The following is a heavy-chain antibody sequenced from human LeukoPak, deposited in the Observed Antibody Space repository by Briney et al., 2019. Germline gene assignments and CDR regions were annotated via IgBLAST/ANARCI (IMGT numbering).Heavy chain of an antibody. Sequence: GGSLRLSCAASGFIFSNYAMQWVRQAPGMGLEWVAFIRYDGGNTYYADSVKGRFTISRDNSKDTMYLQMNSLRAEDTAVYYCARGAEYDGSGSYYDGNWFDPWGQGTLVTVSS. V-gene: IGHV3-30*02. CDR2: IRYDGGNT. CDR1: GFIFSNYA. J-gene: IGHJ5*02. CDR3: ARGAEYDGSGSYYDGNWFDP. D-gene: IGHD3-10*01.